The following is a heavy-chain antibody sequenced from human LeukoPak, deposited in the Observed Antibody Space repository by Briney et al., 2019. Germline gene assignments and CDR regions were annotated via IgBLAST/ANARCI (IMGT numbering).Heavy chain of an antibody. D-gene: IGHD6-13*01. CDR2: ISSSGSSM. J-gene: IGHJ4*02. CDR3: ARDLSTSSEDWWDY. V-gene: IGHV3-11*01. CDR1: GFTFSDFY. Sequence: PGGSLRLSCAASGFTFSDFYMSWIRQAPGKGLERISYISSSGSSMYYADSVRGRFTISRDNAKNSLYLQMNTLRAEDTAVYYCARDLSTSSEDWWDYWGQGTLVTVSS.